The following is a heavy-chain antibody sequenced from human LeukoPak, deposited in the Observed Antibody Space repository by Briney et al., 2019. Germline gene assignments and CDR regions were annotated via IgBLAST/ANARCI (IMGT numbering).Heavy chain of an antibody. V-gene: IGHV3-43*01. J-gene: IGHJ2*01. CDR2: INWDGGTT. D-gene: IGHD4-17*01. Sequence: GGSLRLSCAASGFTFDDYTMHWVRQAPGKGLEWVSLINWDGGTTYYTDSVKGRFTISRDNSKNTLYLQMNSLRAEDTAVYYCAKYGDYVGTDLWGRGTLVTVSS. CDR3: AKYGDYVGTDL. CDR1: GFTFDDYT.